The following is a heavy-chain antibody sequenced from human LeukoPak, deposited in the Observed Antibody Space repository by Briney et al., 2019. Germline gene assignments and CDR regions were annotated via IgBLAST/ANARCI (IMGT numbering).Heavy chain of an antibody. J-gene: IGHJ4*02. V-gene: IGHV5-51*01. CDR1: GYTFTNYW. Sequence: GESLKISCTGSGYTFTNYWIAWVRHMPGKGLEWMGAIYPGDSDTRYTPSFQGQVTISADKSSSTAYLQWSSLKASDTAMYYCARPAMVGYYFDNWGQGTLVTVSS. D-gene: IGHD5-18*01. CDR3: ARPAMVGYYFDN. CDR2: IYPGDSDT.